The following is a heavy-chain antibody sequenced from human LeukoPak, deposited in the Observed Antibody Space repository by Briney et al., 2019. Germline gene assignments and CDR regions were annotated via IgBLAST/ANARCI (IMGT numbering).Heavy chain of an antibody. D-gene: IGHD3-3*01. CDR2: MNPNSGNT. V-gene: IGHV1-8*01. CDR1: GYTFTSYD. CDR3: ARGGDFWSGPDY. Sequence: ASVKVSCKASGYTFTSYDINWVRQATGQGLERMGWMNPNSGNTGYAQKFQGRVTMTRNTSISTAYMELSSLRSEDTAVYYCARGGDFWSGPDYWGQGTLVTVSS. J-gene: IGHJ4*02.